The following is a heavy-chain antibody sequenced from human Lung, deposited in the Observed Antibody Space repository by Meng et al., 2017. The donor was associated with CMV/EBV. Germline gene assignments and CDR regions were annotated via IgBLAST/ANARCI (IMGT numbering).Heavy chain of an antibody. CDR3: AKAEVDCSGGSCYHN. D-gene: IGHD2-15*01. CDR2: INPNSGGP. V-gene: IGHV1-2*02. J-gene: IGHJ4*02. CDR1: GYTFTGYY. Sequence: ASVXVSXXASGYTFTGYYMHWVRQAPGQGLEWMGWINPNSGGPNHGQKFQGRVTMTRDMSISTAYMELSRLRSDGTAVYYCAKAEVDCSGGSCYHNWGQGTLVTVSS.